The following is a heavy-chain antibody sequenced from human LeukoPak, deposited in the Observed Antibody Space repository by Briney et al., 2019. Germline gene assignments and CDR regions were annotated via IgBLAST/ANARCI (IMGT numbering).Heavy chain of an antibody. V-gene: IGHV3-74*01. CDR1: GFTFSRHW. J-gene: IGHJ4*02. Sequence: PGGSLRLSCTASGFTFSRHWMHWVRQAPGKGLVWVSHINPDGSSTTYADSVKGRFTISRDNAKDTLYLQMNSPRDEDTAVYYCARDLYDFWSGRKYYFDYWGQGTLVTVSS. CDR2: INPDGSST. D-gene: IGHD3-3*01. CDR3: ARDLYDFWSGRKYYFDY.